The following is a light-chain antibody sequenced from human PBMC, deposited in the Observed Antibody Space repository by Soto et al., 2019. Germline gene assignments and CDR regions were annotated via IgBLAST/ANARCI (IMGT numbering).Light chain of an antibody. CDR1: QSVSSSY. J-gene: IGKJ2*01. Sequence: EIVLTQSPATLSLSPGERATLSCGASQSVSSSYLAWYQQKPGLAPRLLIYDASSRATGIPDRFSGSGSGTDFTLTISRLEPEEFEVYYCQQYGSSPRYTFGQGTKLEIK. V-gene: IGKV3D-20*01. CDR2: DAS. CDR3: QQYGSSPRYT.